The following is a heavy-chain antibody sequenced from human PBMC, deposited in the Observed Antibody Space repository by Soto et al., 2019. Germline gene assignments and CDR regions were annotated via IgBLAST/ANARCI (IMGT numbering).Heavy chain of an antibody. J-gene: IGHJ4*02. V-gene: IGHV4-39*07. CDR1: GGSISDDTYY. D-gene: IGHD7-27*01. CDR2: IYYSGTT. CDR3: ARRWGRTFDY. Sequence: SETLSLTCTVSGGSISDDTYYWGWIRQPPGKGLEWIGNIYYSGTTTYNPSLKSRVTISVDTSKNQFSLKLSSVTAADTAVYYCARRWGRTFDYWGQGTLVTVSS.